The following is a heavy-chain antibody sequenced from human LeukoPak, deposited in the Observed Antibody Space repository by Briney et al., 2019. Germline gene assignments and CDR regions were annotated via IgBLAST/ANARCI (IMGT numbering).Heavy chain of an antibody. CDR1: GFTFSSYA. CDR2: ISSNGGST. Sequence: PGGSLRLSCSASGFTFSSYAMHWVRRAPGKGLEYVSAISSNGGSTYYADSVKGRFTISRDNSKNTLYLQMSSLRAEDTAVYYCVKEGDCSSTSCSTNWFDPWGQGALVTVSS. J-gene: IGHJ5*02. V-gene: IGHV3-64D*06. CDR3: VKEGDCSSTSCSTNWFDP. D-gene: IGHD2-2*01.